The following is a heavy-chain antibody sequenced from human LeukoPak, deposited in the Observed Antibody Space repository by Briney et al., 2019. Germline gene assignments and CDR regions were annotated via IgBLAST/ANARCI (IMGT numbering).Heavy chain of an antibody. Sequence: PSETLSLTCAVYGGSFSGYYWTWIRPPPPKGREWIGEINQSGSTNCNPSLKSRVTISVDTSKNQFSLNLSSVTAADTAVYYCAVVEGQPNYYYYMDVWGKGTTVTV. V-gene: IGHV4-34*01. CDR2: INQSGST. CDR3: AVVEGQPNYYYYMDV. CDR1: GGSFSGYY. J-gene: IGHJ6*03. D-gene: IGHD6-13*01.